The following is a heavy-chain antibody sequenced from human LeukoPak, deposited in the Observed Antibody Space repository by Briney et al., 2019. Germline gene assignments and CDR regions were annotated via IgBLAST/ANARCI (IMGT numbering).Heavy chain of an antibody. J-gene: IGHJ4*02. D-gene: IGHD4-17*01. V-gene: IGHV4-31*11. CDR1: GGSISSGGYY. CDR2: IYYSGST. CDR3: ARDVGGDYAFDY. Sequence: SHTLSLTCAVSGGSISSGGYYWSWIRQHPGKGLEWIGYIYYSGSTYYNPSLKSRVTISVDTSKNQFSLKLSSVTAADTAVYYCARDVGGDYAFDYWGQGTLVTVSS.